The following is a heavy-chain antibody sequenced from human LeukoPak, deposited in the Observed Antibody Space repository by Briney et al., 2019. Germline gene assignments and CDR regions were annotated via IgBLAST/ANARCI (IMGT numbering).Heavy chain of an antibody. D-gene: IGHD6-6*01. V-gene: IGHV3-21*04. J-gene: IGHJ3*02. CDR3: AKGPSSSSLDDAFDI. Sequence: PGGSLRLSCAASGFTFSSYSMTWVRQAPGKGLEWVSSFTSRSRSIYYADSVKGRFTISRDNAKNSLYLQMNSLRVEDMALYYCAKGPSSSSLDDAFDIWGQGTMVTVSS. CDR1: GFTFSSYS. CDR2: FTSRSRSI.